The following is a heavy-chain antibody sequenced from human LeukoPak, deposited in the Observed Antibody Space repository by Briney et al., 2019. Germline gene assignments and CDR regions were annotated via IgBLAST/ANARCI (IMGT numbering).Heavy chain of an antibody. D-gene: IGHD3-10*01. CDR3: AKDIGAAGAGFDY. CDR2: ISWDGGST. CDR1: GFTFSSYS. Sequence: GGSLRLSCAASGFTFSSYSMNWVRQAPGKGLEWVSLISWDGGSTYYADSVKGRFTISRDNSKNSLYLQMNSLRTEDTALYYCAKDIGAAGAGFDYWGQGTLVTVSS. V-gene: IGHV3-43*01. J-gene: IGHJ4*02.